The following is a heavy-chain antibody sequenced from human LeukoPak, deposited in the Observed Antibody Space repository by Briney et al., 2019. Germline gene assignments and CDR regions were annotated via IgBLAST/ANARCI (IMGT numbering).Heavy chain of an antibody. CDR2: INPNSGGT. V-gene: IGHV1-2*06. J-gene: IGHJ6*02. D-gene: IGHD3-3*01. Sequence: ASVKVSCKASGYTFTGYYMHWVRQAPGQGLEWMGRINPNSGGTNYAQKFQGRVTMTRDTSISTAYMELSSLRSEDTAVYYCASPSGAFENFWSGYYSKPASYGMDVWGQGTTVTVSS. CDR3: ASPSGAFENFWSGYYSKPASYGMDV. CDR1: GYTFTGYY.